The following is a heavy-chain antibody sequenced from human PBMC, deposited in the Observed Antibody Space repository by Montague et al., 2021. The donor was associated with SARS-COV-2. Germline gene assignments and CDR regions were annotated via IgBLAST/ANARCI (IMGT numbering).Heavy chain of an antibody. CDR3: ARQLIVFVPAAPGSPTHETYDYAMDV. V-gene: IGHV3-30*04. J-gene: IGHJ6*02. CDR1: GFTFSSCA. Sequence: SLSLSCAASGFTFSSCAMHWVRQAPGKGLEWVAVISYDGSNKYYVDSVKGRFSISRDNSKNTLYLQMNSLRAEDTAVYYCARQLIVFVPAAPGSPTHETYDYAMDVWGQGTTVTVSS. D-gene: IGHD2-2*01. CDR2: ISYDGSNK.